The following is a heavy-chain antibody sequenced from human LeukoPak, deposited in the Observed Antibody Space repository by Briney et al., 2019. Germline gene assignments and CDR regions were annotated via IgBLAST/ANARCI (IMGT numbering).Heavy chain of an antibody. CDR3: ARDRHYYGSGSYYNLGY. V-gene: IGHV3-7*04. Sequence: PGGSLRLSCAASGFTFSSYWMSWVRQAPGKGLEWVANIKQDGSVKYYVDSVKGRFTISRDNAKNSLYLQMNSLRAEDTAVYYCARDRHYYGSGSYYNLGYWGQGTLVTVSS. D-gene: IGHD3-10*01. J-gene: IGHJ4*02. CDR2: IKQDGSVK. CDR1: GFTFSSYW.